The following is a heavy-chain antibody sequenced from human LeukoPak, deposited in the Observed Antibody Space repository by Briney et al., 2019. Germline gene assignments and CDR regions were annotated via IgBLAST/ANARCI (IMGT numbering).Heavy chain of an antibody. J-gene: IGHJ4*02. CDR1: GFTVSSNY. Sequence: QPGGSLRLSCAASGFTVSSNYMNWVRQAPGKGLEWVSVIYSGGSTYYADSVKGRFTISRDNSKNTLYLQMNSLRAEDTALYYCARDRDDYFDYWGQGTLVTVSS. V-gene: IGHV3-53*01. CDR3: ARDRDDYFDY. CDR2: IYSGGST. D-gene: IGHD3-10*01.